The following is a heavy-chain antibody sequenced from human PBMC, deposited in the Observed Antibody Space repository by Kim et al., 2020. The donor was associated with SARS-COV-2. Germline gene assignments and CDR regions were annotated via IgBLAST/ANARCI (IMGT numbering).Heavy chain of an antibody. CDR2: STI. J-gene: IGHJ4*02. Sequence: STIYYKDAVKGQFTISRDNAKNSQYQQMNSMRAEDTALYYCARVITRSFDSWGQGTLVTVSS. V-gene: IGHV3-48*04. D-gene: IGHD3-16*01. CDR3: ARVITRSFDS.